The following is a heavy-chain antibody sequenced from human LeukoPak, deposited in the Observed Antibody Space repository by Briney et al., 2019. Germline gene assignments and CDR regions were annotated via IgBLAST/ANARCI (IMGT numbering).Heavy chain of an antibody. Sequence: ASVKVSCKASGYSFTDYGFNWVRQAPGQGLEWMGWTSAHNGYTNYAQKLQGRVTMTTDTSTSTAYMELRSLTSDDTAVYYCARDLAYCGSVCYFTFDIWGQGTMVTVSS. D-gene: IGHD2-21*02. J-gene: IGHJ3*02. CDR3: ARDLAYCGSVCYFTFDI. V-gene: IGHV1-18*01. CDR2: TSAHNGYT. CDR1: GYSFTDYG.